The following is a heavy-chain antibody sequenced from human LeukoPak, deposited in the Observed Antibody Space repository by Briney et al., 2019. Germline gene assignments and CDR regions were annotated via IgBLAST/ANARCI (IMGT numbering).Heavy chain of an antibody. V-gene: IGHV3-7*05. CDR2: IKQDGSEK. Sequence: GGSLRLSCTASTFTLNNYWMSWVRQAPGKGLEWVAIIKQDGSEKYYVDSVKGRFTISRDNAKNSLYLQMNSLRAEDTAVYYCASRAGYTGSWSAFDYWGQGTLVTVSS. CDR1: TFTLNNYW. J-gene: IGHJ4*02. CDR3: ASRAGYTGSWSAFDY. D-gene: IGHD6-13*01.